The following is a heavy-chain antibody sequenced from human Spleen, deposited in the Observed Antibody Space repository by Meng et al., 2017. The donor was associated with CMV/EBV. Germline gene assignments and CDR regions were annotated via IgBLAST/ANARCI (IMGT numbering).Heavy chain of an antibody. D-gene: IGHD3-16*01. CDR3: ARESASYVSYGMDV. CDR2: INPSGGST. V-gene: IGHV1-46*01. CDR1: GYTFTSYY. J-gene: IGHJ6*02. Sequence: ASVKVSCKASGYTFTSYYMHWVRQAPGQGLEWMGIINPSGGSTSYAQKFQGRVTMTTDTSTSTAYMELRSLRSDDTAVYYCARESASYVSYGMDVWGQGTTVTVSS.